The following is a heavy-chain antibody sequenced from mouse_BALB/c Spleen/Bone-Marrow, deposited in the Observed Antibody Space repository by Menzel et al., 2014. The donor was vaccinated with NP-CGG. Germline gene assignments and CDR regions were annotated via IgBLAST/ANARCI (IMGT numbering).Heavy chain of an antibody. V-gene: IGHV14-3*02. J-gene: IGHJ3*01. Sequence: VQLQQSGAELVTPGASVKLSCTASGSNIKDTYMHWVKQRPEQGLEWIGRIDPANGHTKYDPKFQGKAPITADTSSNTAYLHPSSLTSEDTAVYYCARSLYDGYFSWFAYWGQGTLVTVSA. CDR3: ARSLYDGYFSWFAY. CDR1: GSNIKDTY. CDR2: IDPANGHT. D-gene: IGHD2-3*01.